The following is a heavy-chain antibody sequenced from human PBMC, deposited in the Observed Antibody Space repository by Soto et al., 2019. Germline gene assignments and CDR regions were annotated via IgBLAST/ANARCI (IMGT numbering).Heavy chain of an antibody. CDR3: ARVPRDGYKNRVFDY. CDR1: GGTFSSYA. J-gene: IGHJ4*02. V-gene: IGHV1-69*13. CDR2: IIPIFGTA. D-gene: IGHD5-12*01. Sequence: SVKVSCKASGGTFSSYAISWVRQAPGQGLEWMGGIIPIFGTANYAQKFQGRVTITADESTSTAYMELSSLRSEDTAVYYCARVPRDGYKNRVFDYWGQGTLVTVS.